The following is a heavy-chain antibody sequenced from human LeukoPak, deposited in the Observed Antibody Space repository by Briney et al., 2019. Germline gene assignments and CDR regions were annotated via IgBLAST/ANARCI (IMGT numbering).Heavy chain of an antibody. V-gene: IGHV3-7*01. J-gene: IGHJ5*02. D-gene: IGHD6-13*01. CDR1: GFTFSSYE. CDR2: IKQDGSEK. Sequence: QPGGSLRLSCAASGFTFSSYEMNWVRQAPGKGMEWVTSIKQDGSEKYYVDSVMGRFTVSRDNAKNSLYLQMNYLRAEDTAVYYCARAHTSSPNWFDPWGQGALVIVSS. CDR3: ARAHTSSPNWFDP.